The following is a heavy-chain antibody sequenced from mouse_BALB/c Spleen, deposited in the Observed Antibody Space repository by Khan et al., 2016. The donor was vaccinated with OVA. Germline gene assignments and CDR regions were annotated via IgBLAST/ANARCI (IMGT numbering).Heavy chain of an antibody. V-gene: IGHV3-2*02. CDR2: ISYSGYT. CDR1: GYSITSNYA. J-gene: IGHJ4*01. D-gene: IGHD1-1*01. Sequence: EVQLQEPGPGLVKPSQSLSLTCTVTGYSITSNYAWSWIRQFPGNKLEWMGYISYSGYTNYTPSLKSRISVTRDTSEHQFFLQLHSVTTEDTATYYCARQNYYGYALDYWGQGTSVTVSS. CDR3: ARQNYYGYALDY.